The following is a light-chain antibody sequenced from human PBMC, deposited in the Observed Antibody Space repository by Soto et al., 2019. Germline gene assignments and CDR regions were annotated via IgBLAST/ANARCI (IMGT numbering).Light chain of an antibody. V-gene: IGKV1-16*02. Sequence: DIQMTQSPSSLSASVGDRVTITCRASQGINNYLAWFQQKPGKATKSLIYAASSLQSGVPSKFSGSGSGTDFTLTISSLQPEDFATYYCQQYNSYPWTFGQGTKVEIK. CDR1: QGINNY. J-gene: IGKJ1*01. CDR3: QQYNSYPWT. CDR2: AAS.